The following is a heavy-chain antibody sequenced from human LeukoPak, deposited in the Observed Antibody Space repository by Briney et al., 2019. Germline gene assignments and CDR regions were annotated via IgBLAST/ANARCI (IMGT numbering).Heavy chain of an antibody. CDR2: MNPNSGNT. J-gene: IGHJ1*01. D-gene: IGHD2-15*01. V-gene: IGHV1-8*01. CDR1: GYTFTSYG. Sequence: ASVKVSCKASGYTFTSYGINWVRQATGQGLEWMEWMNPNSGNTGYAQKFQGRVTMTRNTSISTAYMELSSLRSEDTAVYYCARGGWQLLLDRGGAPRQYFQHWGQGTLVTVSS. CDR3: ARGGWQLLLDRGGAPRQYFQH.